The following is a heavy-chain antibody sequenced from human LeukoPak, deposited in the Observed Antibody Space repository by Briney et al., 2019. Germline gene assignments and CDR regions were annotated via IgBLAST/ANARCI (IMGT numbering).Heavy chain of an antibody. CDR3: AKDSKITSADYYFDY. V-gene: IGHV3-30*04. Sequence: GGSLRLSCAASGFSFRSYAMHWVRQAPGKGLEWVTVIANDGRDKKYADYVRGRFTISRDNSKNTVYLQMDSLRVEDMAVYYCAKDSKITSADYYFDYWGLGTLVTVSS. J-gene: IGHJ4*02. D-gene: IGHD6-13*01. CDR1: GFSFRSYA. CDR2: IANDGRDK.